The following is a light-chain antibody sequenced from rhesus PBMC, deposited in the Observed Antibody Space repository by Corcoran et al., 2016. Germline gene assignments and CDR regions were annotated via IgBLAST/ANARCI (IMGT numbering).Light chain of an antibody. J-gene: IGKJ3*01. Sequence: DIQMTQSPSALSASVGDRVTISCRASQNIYSNLAWYQQKPGKAPKLLIYAASSLQTGIPSRFSGSGSGQDFTLTISSLQPEDSAAYYCQHYYDNPFAFGPRTKLDIK. V-gene: IGKV1S12*01. CDR3: QHYYDNPFA. CDR1: QNIYSN. CDR2: AAS.